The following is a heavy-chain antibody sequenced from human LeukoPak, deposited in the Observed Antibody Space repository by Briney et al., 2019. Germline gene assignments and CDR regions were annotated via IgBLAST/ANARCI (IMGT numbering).Heavy chain of an antibody. Sequence: PGGSLRLSCAASGFTFSSYEMNGVRQAPGKGLEWVSYISSSGITIYYADSVKGRFTISRDNAKNSLFLQMNSLRAEDTAAYYCARGPFPYYYDSSGYRKRAFDIWGQGTMVTVSS. CDR3: ARGPFPYYYDSSGYRKRAFDI. CDR2: ISSSGITI. CDR1: GFTFSSYE. J-gene: IGHJ3*02. V-gene: IGHV3-48*03. D-gene: IGHD3-22*01.